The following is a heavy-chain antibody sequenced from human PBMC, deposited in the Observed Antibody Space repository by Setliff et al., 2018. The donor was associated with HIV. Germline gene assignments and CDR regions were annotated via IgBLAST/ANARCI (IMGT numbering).Heavy chain of an antibody. D-gene: IGHD3-10*02. J-gene: IGHJ3*01. Sequence: PSETLSLTCAVSGGSISSGGYSWTWIRQPPGKGLEWIAYIFHSGRIYYNPTPRSRVTMSVDRSKNHLSLNVTSVTAADTAVYYCARPLTTSYYFWGDAFGFWGQGTMVTVSS. CDR3: ARPLTTSYYFWGDAFGF. CDR2: IFHSGRI. CDR1: GGSISSGGYS. V-gene: IGHV4-30-2*01.